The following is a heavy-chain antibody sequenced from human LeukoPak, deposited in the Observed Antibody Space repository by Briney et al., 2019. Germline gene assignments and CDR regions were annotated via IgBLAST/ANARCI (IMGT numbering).Heavy chain of an antibody. V-gene: IGHV7-4-1*02. CDR1: GYTFATYY. CDR2: INTNTGNP. Sequence: ASVKVSCKASGYTFATYYIHWVRQAPGQGLEWMGWINTNTGNPMYAQGLTGRFVFSLDTSVSTAYLQISSLKAEDTAVYYCARAWYSSRWNEEMSDAFDIWGQGPMVTVSS. D-gene: IGHD6-19*01. J-gene: IGHJ3*02. CDR3: ARAWYSSRWNEEMSDAFDI.